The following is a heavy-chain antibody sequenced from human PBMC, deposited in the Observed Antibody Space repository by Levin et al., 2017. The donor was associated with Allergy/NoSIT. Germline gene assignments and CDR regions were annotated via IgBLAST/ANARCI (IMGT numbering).Heavy chain of an antibody. V-gene: IGHV4-39*01. CDR3: ARTRPTGSMGRGFFDY. D-gene: IGHD1-26*01. CDR2: ISYGGSP. Sequence: SETLSLTCTVSGGSIISSSYYWGWIRQPPGKGLEWIGSISYGGSPSYNPSLMSRLTISVDTSKNQFSLMVSSVTAADTAVYYWARTRPTGSMGRGFFDYWGQGTLVTVSS. J-gene: IGHJ4*02. CDR1: GGSIISSSYY.